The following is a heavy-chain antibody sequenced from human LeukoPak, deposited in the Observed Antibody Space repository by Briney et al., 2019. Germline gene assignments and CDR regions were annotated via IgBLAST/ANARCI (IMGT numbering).Heavy chain of an antibody. CDR3: AKEGAYPIVTYDS. CDR2: IKQDGSEK. Sequence: GGSLRLSCAASGFTFSNYWMNWVRQAPGKGLEWVANIKQDGSEKYFVDSVKGRFTISRDNAKNSLYLQMNSLRAEDMAVYYCAKEGAYPIVTYDSWGQGTLVTVSS. V-gene: IGHV3-7*01. J-gene: IGHJ5*01. D-gene: IGHD4-11*01. CDR1: GFTFSNYW.